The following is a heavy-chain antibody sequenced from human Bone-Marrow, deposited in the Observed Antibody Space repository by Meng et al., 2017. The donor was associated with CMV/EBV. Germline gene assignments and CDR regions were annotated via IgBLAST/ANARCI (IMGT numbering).Heavy chain of an antibody. CDR2: IYRDGGST. Sequence: GESLKISCAASGFTVSSNYAMTWVRQAPGKGLEWVSVIYRDGGSTFYADSVKGRFTLSRDNYKNTLYLQMNSLRAEDTAVYYCAKGGYGSDKGLDYWGRGTMVTVSS. V-gene: IGHV3-23*03. CDR3: AKGGYGSDKGLDY. J-gene: IGHJ4*02. CDR1: GFTVSSNYA. D-gene: IGHD3-10*01.